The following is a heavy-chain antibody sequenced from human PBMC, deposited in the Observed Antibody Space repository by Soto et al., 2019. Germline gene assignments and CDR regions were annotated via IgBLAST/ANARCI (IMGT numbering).Heavy chain of an antibody. V-gene: IGHV3-48*01. Sequence: EVQLVESGGGLVQPGGSLRLSCAASGFTFSHYSMNWVRQAPGKGLEWVAFISSTSRTIYYADSVKGRFTISRDSAKNSLYLQMNSLRAEDTAVYYCARVARDCSSTSCSPIYGMDVWGQGTTVTVSS. CDR2: ISSTSRTI. CDR1: GFTFSHYS. J-gene: IGHJ6*02. CDR3: ARVARDCSSTSCSPIYGMDV. D-gene: IGHD2-2*01.